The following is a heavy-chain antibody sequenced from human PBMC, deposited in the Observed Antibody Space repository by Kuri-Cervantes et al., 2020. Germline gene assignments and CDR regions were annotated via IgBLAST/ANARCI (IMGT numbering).Heavy chain of an antibody. CDR3: ARTYYDILTGSYYFDY. D-gene: IGHD3-9*01. J-gene: IGHJ4*02. CDR2: ISYDGSNK. CDR1: GFTFSSYT. V-gene: IGHV3-30*03. Sequence: GGSLRLSCAASGFTFSSYTMTWVRQAPGKGLEWVAVISYDGSNKYYADSVKGRFTISRDNAKNSLYLQMNSLRAEDTALYHCARTYYDILTGSYYFDYWGQGTLVTVSS.